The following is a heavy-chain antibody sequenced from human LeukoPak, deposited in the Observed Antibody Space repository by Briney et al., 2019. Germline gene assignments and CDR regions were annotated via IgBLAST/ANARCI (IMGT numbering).Heavy chain of an antibody. V-gene: IGHV1-2*02. CDR1: GYTFTDYY. D-gene: IGHD5-12*01. CDR2: INPNSGGT. J-gene: IGHJ4*02. Sequence: ASVKVSCKASGYTFTDYYMHWVRQAPGQGLEWMGWINPNSGGTNYAQKFQGRVTMTRDTSISIAYMELSRLRSDDTAVYYCARVPSRTGGGYDSVSTDYWGQGTLITVSS. CDR3: ARVPSRTGGGYDSVSTDY.